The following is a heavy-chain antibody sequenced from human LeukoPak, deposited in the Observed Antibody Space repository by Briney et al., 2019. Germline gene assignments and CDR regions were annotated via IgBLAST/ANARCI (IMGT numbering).Heavy chain of an antibody. CDR2: IYYSGST. D-gene: IGHD1-7*01. Sequence: SQTLSLTCTVSGGSISSGGYYWSWIRQHPGKGLEWIGYIYYSGSTYYNPSLKSRVTISVDTSKNQFPLKLSSVTAADTAVYYCARESVGLELRFWGQGTLVTVSS. CDR3: ARESVGLELRF. V-gene: IGHV4-31*03. CDR1: GGSISSGGYY. J-gene: IGHJ4*02.